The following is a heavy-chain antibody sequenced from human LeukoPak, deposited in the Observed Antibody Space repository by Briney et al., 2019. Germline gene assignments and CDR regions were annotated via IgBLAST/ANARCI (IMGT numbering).Heavy chain of an antibody. CDR3: ARVLGGSYGGYYFDY. Sequence: PGGSLRLSCAASGFTFSDHYVDWVRQAPGKGLEWVGRTRNRANSYTTEYAASVKGRFTISSDDSKNSLYLQMNSLKTEDTAVYYCARVLGGSYGGYYFDYWGQGTLVTVSS. V-gene: IGHV3-72*01. J-gene: IGHJ4*02. CDR1: GFTFSDHY. CDR2: TRNRANSYTT. D-gene: IGHD1-26*01.